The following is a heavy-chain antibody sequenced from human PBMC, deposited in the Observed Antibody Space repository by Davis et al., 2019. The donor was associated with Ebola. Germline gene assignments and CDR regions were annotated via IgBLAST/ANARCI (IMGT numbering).Heavy chain of an antibody. V-gene: IGHV3-23*01. D-gene: IGHD5-24*01. J-gene: IGHJ4*02. CDR3: AKTEKRWLLTFDY. CDR1: GFTFSSYA. CDR2: ISGSSSGT. Sequence: GESLKISCAASGFTFSSYAMTWVRQAPGKGLEWVSSISGSSSGTYYADSVKGRFTISRDNSKNTLFLQMNSLRAEDKAVYYCAKTEKRWLLTFDYWGQGTLVTVSS.